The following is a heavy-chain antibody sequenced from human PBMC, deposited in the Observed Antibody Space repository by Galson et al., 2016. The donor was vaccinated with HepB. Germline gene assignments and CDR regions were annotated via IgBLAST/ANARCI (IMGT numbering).Heavy chain of an antibody. D-gene: IGHD6-19*01. CDR3: ARARYSSSWFGDFDY. J-gene: IGHJ4*02. CDR1: GFSFSLYG. CDR2: IWYDGETK. V-gene: IGHV3-33*01. Sequence: SLRLSCAASGFSFSLYGMHWVRQAPGKGLEWVALIWYDGETKYSADSVKGRFTISRDNSENTLYLHMNSLRAEDTAVYYCARARYSSSWFGDFDYWGQGTLVIVSS.